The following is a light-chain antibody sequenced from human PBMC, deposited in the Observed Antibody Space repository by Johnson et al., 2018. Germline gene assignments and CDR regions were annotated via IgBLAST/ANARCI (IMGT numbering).Light chain of an antibody. CDR1: SYNIGNNY. J-gene: IGLJ1*01. CDR2: ENN. CDR3: GTWDSSLSAGNV. V-gene: IGLV1-51*02. Sequence: QSVLTQPPSVSAAPGQKVTISCSGSSYNIGNNYVSWYQQLPGTAPKLLIYENNKRPSGIPDRFSGSKSGTSATLGITGLQTGDEADYYCGTWDSSLSAGNVFGTGTKVTFL.